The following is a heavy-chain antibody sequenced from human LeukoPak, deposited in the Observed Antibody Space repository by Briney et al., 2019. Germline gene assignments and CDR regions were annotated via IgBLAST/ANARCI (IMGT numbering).Heavy chain of an antibody. V-gene: IGHV3-9*01. Sequence: GGSLRLSCAASGFTFDDYAMHWVRQAPGKGLEWVSGISWKSGSIGYADSVKGRFTISRDNAKNSLYLQMNSLRVEDTAVYYCARGFDSRFFDKWGQGTLVTVSS. D-gene: IGHD3-22*01. CDR1: GFTFDDYA. CDR3: ARGFDSRFFDK. J-gene: IGHJ4*02. CDR2: ISWKSGSI.